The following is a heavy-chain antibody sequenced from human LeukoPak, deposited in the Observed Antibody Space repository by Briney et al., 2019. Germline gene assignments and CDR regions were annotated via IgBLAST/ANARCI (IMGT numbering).Heavy chain of an antibody. Sequence: SETLSLTCTVSGGSISSYYWSWIRQPPGKGLEWIGEINHSGSTNYNPSLKSRVTISVDTSKNQFSLKLSSVTAADTAVYYCARTSRRITMVRGAGSRPYYFDYWGQGTLVTVSS. CDR2: INHSGST. CDR1: GGSISSYY. D-gene: IGHD3-10*01. CDR3: ARTSRRITMVRGAGSRPYYFDY. V-gene: IGHV4-34*01. J-gene: IGHJ4*02.